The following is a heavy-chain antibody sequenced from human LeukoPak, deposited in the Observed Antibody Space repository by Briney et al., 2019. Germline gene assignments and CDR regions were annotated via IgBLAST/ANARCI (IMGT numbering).Heavy chain of an antibody. CDR2: ISGSGGST. D-gene: IGHD3-10*01. V-gene: IGHV3-23*01. CDR1: GFTFSSYA. Sequence: PGGSLRLSCAASGFTFSSYAMSWVRQAPGKGLEWVSAISGSGGSTYYAVSVKGRFTISRDNSKNTLYLQMNSLRAEDTAVYYCAKVGTALLWFGELPYYFDYWGQGTLVTVSS. CDR3: AKVGTALLWFGELPYYFDY. J-gene: IGHJ4*02.